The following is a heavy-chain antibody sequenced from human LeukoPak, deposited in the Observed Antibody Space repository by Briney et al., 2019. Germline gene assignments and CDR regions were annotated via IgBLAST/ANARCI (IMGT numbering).Heavy chain of an antibody. Sequence: PSETLSLTCTVSGGSISSGDYYWSWIRRPPGKGLEWIGYIYYSGSTYYNPSLKSRVTISVDTSKNQFSLKLSSVTAADTAVYYCARVGQLVPNWFDPWGQGTLVTVSS. D-gene: IGHD6-6*01. J-gene: IGHJ5*02. CDR3: ARVGQLVPNWFDP. CDR1: GGSISSGDYY. V-gene: IGHV4-30-4*01. CDR2: IYYSGST.